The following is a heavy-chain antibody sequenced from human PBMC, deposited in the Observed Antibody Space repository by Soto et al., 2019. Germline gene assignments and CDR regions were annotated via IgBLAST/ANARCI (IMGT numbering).Heavy chain of an antibody. Sequence: EVQLVESGGGLVQPGGSLRLACAASGFTFSSYWMNWVRQVPGKGLEWVANIKGDGSEKNYVDSVKGRFTLSRDNAKNSLYLQMVSLRVEDTAVYYSARDLDYYASGSYFDYWGQGTLVTVSS. CDR3: ARDLDYYASGSYFDY. V-gene: IGHV3-7*01. J-gene: IGHJ4*02. CDR1: GFTFSSYW. CDR2: IKGDGSEK. D-gene: IGHD3-10*01.